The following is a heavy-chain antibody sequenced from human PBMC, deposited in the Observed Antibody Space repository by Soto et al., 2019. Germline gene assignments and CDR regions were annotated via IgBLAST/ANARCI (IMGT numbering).Heavy chain of an antibody. J-gene: IGHJ4*02. CDR1: GFSFNSFN. CDR3: ARDLGLLKSMFDY. Sequence: GGSLRLSCLASGFSFNSFNMNWIRRAPGRGLEWVASISVSGDNIYYGDSMQGRFTISRDNSKRSVFLDLNSLRVEDTAVYYCARDLGLLKSMFDYWGQGTLVTVSS. V-gene: IGHV3-21*01. CDR2: ISVSGDNI. D-gene: IGHD2-8*01.